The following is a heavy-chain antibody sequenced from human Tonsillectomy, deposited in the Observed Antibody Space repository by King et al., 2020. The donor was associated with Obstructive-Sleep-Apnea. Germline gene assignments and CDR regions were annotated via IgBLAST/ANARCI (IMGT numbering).Heavy chain of an antibody. V-gene: IGHV3-9*01. D-gene: IGHD6-19*01. CDR2: INWISDRI. J-gene: IGHJ4*02. CDR1: GFTFDDYA. Sequence: VQLVESGGGLVQPGRSLRLSCAASGFTFDDYAMHWVRQAPGKGLEWVSGINWISDRIGYADSVKGRFTISRDNAKNSLYLQVNSLRAEDTALYYCVKDKNSGWYVDYFDYWGQGTLVTVSS. CDR3: VKDKNSGWYVDYFDY.